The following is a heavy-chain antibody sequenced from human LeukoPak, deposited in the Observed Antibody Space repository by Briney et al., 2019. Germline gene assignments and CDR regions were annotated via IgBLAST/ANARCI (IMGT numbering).Heavy chain of an antibody. CDR2: INPNSGGT. J-gene: IGHJ4*02. V-gene: IGHV1-2*02. Sequence: GASVKLSCKASGYTFTGYYMHWVRQAPGQGLEWMGWINPNSGGTNYAQKFQGRVTMPRDTSISTAYMELSRLRSDDTAVYYCARGRPNPSNYYDSSGYGAFDYWGQGTLVTVSS. D-gene: IGHD3-22*01. CDR1: GYTFTGYY. CDR3: ARGRPNPSNYYDSSGYGAFDY.